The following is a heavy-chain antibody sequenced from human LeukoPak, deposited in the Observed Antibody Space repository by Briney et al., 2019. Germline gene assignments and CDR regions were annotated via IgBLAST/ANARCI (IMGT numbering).Heavy chain of an antibody. V-gene: IGHV4-34*01. CDR1: GGSISSYY. D-gene: IGHD7-27*01. Sequence: SETLSLTCTVSGGSISSYYWSWIRQPPGKGLEWIGEINHSGGTNYNPSLKSRVTISVDTSKNQFSLKLSSVTAADTAVYYCAMNWGTGRTLDYWGQGTLVTVSP. CDR3: AMNWGTGRTLDY. J-gene: IGHJ4*02. CDR2: INHSGGT.